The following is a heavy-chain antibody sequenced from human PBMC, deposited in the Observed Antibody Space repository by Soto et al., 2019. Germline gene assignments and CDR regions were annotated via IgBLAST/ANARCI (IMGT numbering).Heavy chain of an antibody. J-gene: IGHJ4*02. D-gene: IGHD3-9*01. CDR2: ISVSGGST. CDR3: ACVQIMQLGNIFCY. CDR1: GFTFTNYV. Sequence: EVQLLESGGGLVQPGGSLTVSCAASGFTFTNYVMSWVRQAPGKGLEWVAAISVSGGSTFYADSVKDRFIISRDNSTSPLSRQKNRLRAEDPAVYFWACVQIMQLGNIFCYSGQGALVNVAS. V-gene: IGHV3-23*01.